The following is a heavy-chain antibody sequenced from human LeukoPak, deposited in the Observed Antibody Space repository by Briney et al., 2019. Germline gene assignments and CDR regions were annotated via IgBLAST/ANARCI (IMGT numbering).Heavy chain of an antibody. CDR1: GFPFSSYW. V-gene: IGHV3-7*04. J-gene: IGHJ4*02. CDR2: IKQDGSKK. Sequence: PGGSLRLSCVASGFPFSSYWMTWVRQAPGKGLEWVANIKQDGSKKSYVDSVKGRFTISRDNAKNSLYLQMNSLRAEDTAIYYCTRVGYIDEGIDYWGQGTLATASS. CDR3: TRVGYIDEGIDY. D-gene: IGHD5-24*01.